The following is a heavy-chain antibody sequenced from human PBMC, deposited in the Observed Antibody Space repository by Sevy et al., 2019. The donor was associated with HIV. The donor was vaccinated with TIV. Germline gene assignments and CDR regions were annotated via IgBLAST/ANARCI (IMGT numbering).Heavy chain of an antibody. CDR1: GYTFTSYG. CDR2: ISAYNGNT. V-gene: IGHV1-18*01. CDR3: AREDPGTVIVVVDTLGAFDI. J-gene: IGHJ3*02. D-gene: IGHD3-22*01. Sequence: ASVKFSCKASGYTFTSYGISWVRQAPGQGLEWMGWISAYNGNTNYAQKLQGRVTMTTDTSTSTAYMELRSLRSDDTAVYYCAREDPGTVIVVVDTLGAFDIWGQGTMVTVSS.